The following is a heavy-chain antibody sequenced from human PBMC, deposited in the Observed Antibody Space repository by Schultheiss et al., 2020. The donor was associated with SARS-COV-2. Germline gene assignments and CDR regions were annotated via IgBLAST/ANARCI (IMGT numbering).Heavy chain of an antibody. CDR2: IYYSGST. CDR3: ARASTIFGVVIHDDAFDI. V-gene: IGHV4-31*03. D-gene: IGHD3-3*01. Sequence: SETLSLTCTVSGGSISSSSYYWGWIRQPPGKGLEWIGYIYYSGSTYYNPSLKSRVTISVDTSKNQFSLKLSSVTAADTAVYYCARASTIFGVVIHDDAFDIWGQGTMVTVSS. CDR1: GGSISSSSYY. J-gene: IGHJ3*02.